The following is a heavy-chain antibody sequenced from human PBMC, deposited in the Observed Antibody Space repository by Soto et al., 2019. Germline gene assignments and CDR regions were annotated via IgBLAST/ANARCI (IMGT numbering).Heavy chain of an antibody. CDR3: ARAYGDYVFDY. J-gene: IGHJ4*02. CDR1: GFSISSYY. CDR2: IYYSGST. V-gene: IGHV4-59*08. D-gene: IGHD4-17*01. Sequence: PSETLSLTCTVSGFSISSYYLSWIRQPPGKGLEWIGYIYYSGSTNYNPSLKSRVTISVDTSKNQFSLKLSSVTAADTAVYYCARAYGDYVFDYWGQGTLVTVSS.